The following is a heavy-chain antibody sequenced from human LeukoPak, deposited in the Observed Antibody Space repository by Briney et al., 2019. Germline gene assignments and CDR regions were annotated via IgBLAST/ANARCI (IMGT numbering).Heavy chain of an antibody. V-gene: IGHV3-21*01. Sequence: GGSLRLSCAASGFTFSSYSMSWVRQAPGKGLEWVSSISSSSSYIYYADSVKGRFTISRDNAKNSLYLQMNSLRAEDTAVYYCARGPRYSSYYYYYMDVWGKGTTVTVSS. J-gene: IGHJ6*03. D-gene: IGHD6-13*01. CDR2: ISSSSSYI. CDR1: GFTFSSYS. CDR3: ARGPRYSSYYYYYMDV.